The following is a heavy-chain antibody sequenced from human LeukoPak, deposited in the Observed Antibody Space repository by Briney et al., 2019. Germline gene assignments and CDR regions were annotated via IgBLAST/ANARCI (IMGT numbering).Heavy chain of an antibody. J-gene: IGHJ4*02. Sequence: GSLRLSCAASGFTFSSYSMNWVRQPPGKGLEWIGEINHSGSTNYNPSLKSRVTISVDTSKNQFSLELSSVTAADTAVYYCARGTMTTVTYYFDYWGQGTLVTVSS. CDR3: ARGTMTTVTYYFDY. V-gene: IGHV4-34*01. D-gene: IGHD4-17*01. CDR2: INHSGST. CDR1: GFTFSSYS.